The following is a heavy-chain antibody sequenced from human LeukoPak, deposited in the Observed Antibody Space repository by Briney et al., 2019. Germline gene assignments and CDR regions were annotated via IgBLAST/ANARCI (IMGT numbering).Heavy chain of an antibody. CDR3: ARSTFSSNWNL. CDR2: MYYSGSA. D-gene: IGHD6-13*01. V-gene: IGHV4-59*08. J-gene: IGHJ4*02. CDR1: GGSITDYY. Sequence: AETLSLTCTVSGGSITDYYWSWIRHSSGKGLEGIGYMYYSGSAYYSPSLKTRVTISVDTSKNQFSLKLTSVTAADTAVYYCARSTFSSNWNLWGQGTLVTVSS.